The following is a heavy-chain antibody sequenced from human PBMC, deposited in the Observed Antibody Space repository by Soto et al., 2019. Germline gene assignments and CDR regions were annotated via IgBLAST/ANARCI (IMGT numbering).Heavy chain of an antibody. CDR1: GGSISSSSYY. CDR3: ARPRYQLLLGGFDY. CDR2: IYYSGST. Sequence: QLQLQESGPGLVKPSETLSLTCTVSGGSISSSSYYWGWIRQPPGKGLEWIGSIYYSGSTYYNPSLKSRVPISVDTSKNQCSLKLSSVTAADTAVYYWARPRYQLLLGGFDYWGQGTLVTVSS. J-gene: IGHJ4*02. V-gene: IGHV4-39*01. D-gene: IGHD2-2*01.